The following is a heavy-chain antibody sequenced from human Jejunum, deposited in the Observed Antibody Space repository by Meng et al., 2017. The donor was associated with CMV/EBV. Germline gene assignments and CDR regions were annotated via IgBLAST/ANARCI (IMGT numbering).Heavy chain of an antibody. Sequence: NSMSWVRQAPGKGLDWVSLINSDDNPVYADSVQGRFTISRDSSKTTVYLQMNSLRAEDTAVYYCARDKETRYCSRGTCSSSVNWFDPWGQGTLVTVSS. V-gene: IGHV3-53*01. CDR3: ARDKETRYCSRGTCSSSVNWFDP. D-gene: IGHD2-15*01. CDR2: INSDDNP. CDR1: NS. J-gene: IGHJ5*02.